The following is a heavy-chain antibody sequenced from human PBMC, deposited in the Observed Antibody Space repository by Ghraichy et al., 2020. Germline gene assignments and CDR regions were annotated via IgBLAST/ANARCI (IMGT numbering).Heavy chain of an antibody. V-gene: IGHV3-48*02. CDR3: ARASRVVRFYYYDGMDV. D-gene: IGHD4-23*01. CDR2: ISTSSRSI. Sequence: GGSLRLSCVGSGFTFGDYNLNWVRQSPGKGLEWISYISTSSRSIFYADSVKGRFTISRDNARNSLFLQMKSLRDEDTAVYYCARASRVVRFYYYDGMDVWGQGTPVTVSS. J-gene: IGHJ6*02. CDR1: GFTFGDYN.